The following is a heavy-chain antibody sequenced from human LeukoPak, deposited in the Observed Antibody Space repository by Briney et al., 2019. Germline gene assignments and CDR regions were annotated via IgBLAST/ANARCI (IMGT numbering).Heavy chain of an antibody. D-gene: IGHD3-10*01. V-gene: IGHV3-21*01. CDR2: VTSGISYK. J-gene: IGHJ5*02. Sequence: GGSLRLSCAASGFTFSSYNMNWVRQAPGKGLEWVSFVTSGISYKYYADSVKGRFTISRDNAKNSLYLQMDSLRVEDTAVYYCARDYGSGFSDPWGQGTLVTVSS. CDR3: ARDYGSGFSDP. CDR1: GFTFSSYN.